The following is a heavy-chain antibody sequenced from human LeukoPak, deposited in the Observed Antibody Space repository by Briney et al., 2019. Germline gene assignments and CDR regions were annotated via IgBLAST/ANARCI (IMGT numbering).Heavy chain of an antibody. CDR1: GLTFDDHG. CDR3: LREETIVVIREPPP. V-gene: IGHV3-30*02. Sequence: GGSLRLSCAASGLTFDDHGMSWVRQAPGKGLEWVAFSRYNGIETYFADSVKGRFTISRDNAKNSLYLQMNSLRAEDTAIYYCLREETIVVIREPPPRGQGTLVTVSS. D-gene: IGHD3-22*01. J-gene: IGHJ4*02. CDR2: SRYNGIET.